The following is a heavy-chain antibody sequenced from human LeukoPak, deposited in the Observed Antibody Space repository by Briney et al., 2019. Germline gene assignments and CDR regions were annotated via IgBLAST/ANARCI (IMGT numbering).Heavy chain of an antibody. D-gene: IGHD5-18*01. CDR2: INHSGST. CDR1: YY. Sequence: YYXSWIRQPPGKGVEWISQINHSGSTNYNTSLKRRVSISVEKSKNKFSRKLRWIAAADTAVYYCAGGFGYSYGFWAYWGQGTLVTVSS. J-gene: IGHJ4*02. V-gene: IGHV4-34*01. CDR3: AGGFGYSYGFWAY.